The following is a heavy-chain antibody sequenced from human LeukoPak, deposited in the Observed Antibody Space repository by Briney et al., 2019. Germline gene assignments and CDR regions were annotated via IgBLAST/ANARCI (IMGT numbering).Heavy chain of an antibody. J-gene: IGHJ4*02. D-gene: IGHD4-17*01. Sequence: TSSETLSLTCTVSGGSISSYYWNWIRQPVGKGLEWIGRIYSSGSTFYNPSLESRVTISVDTSKNQFSLKLSSVTAADTAVYYCARDHPSTVTLDYWGQGTLVTVSS. CDR2: IYSSGST. CDR1: GGSISSYY. CDR3: ARDHPSTVTLDY. V-gene: IGHV4-4*07.